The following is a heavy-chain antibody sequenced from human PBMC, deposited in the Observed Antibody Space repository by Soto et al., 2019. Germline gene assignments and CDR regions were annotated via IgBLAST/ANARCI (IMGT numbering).Heavy chain of an antibody. CDR1: GFTFSSYG. D-gene: IGHD5-12*01. J-gene: IGHJ3*02. CDR3: ARDFSGYYPDAFDI. Sequence: QVQLVESGGGVVQPGRSLRLSCAASGFTFSSYGMHWVRQAPGKGLEWVAVIWYDGSNKYYADSVKGRFTISRDNSKNTLYLQMNSLRAEDTAVYYCARDFSGYYPDAFDIWGQGTMVTVSS. V-gene: IGHV3-33*01. CDR2: IWYDGSNK.